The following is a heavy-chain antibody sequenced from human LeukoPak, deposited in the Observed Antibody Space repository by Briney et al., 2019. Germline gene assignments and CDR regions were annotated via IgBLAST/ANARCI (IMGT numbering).Heavy chain of an antibody. CDR3: ARVLWFGGIYYFDY. J-gene: IGHJ4*02. V-gene: IGHV3-7*04. CDR2: IREDGSDK. D-gene: IGHD3-10*01. Sequence: GGSLRLSCAASGFSFRSFWMSWVRQAPGKGLEWVASIREDGSDKYYVESVKGRFTISRENARNSLYLQMNSLRAEDTAVYYCARVLWFGGIYYFDYWGQGTLVTVSS. CDR1: GFSFRSFW.